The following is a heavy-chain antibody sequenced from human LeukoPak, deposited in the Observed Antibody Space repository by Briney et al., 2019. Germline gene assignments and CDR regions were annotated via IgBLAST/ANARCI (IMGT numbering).Heavy chain of an antibody. CDR1: GFTFSSYG. V-gene: IGHV3-33*01. Sequence: GGSLRLSCAASGFTFSSYGMHWGRQAPGKGLEWVAVIWYDGSNKYYADSVKGRFTISRDNSKNTLYLQMSSLRAEDTAVYYCARGVAAAAGDYGMDVWGQGTTVTVSS. CDR2: IWYDGSNK. J-gene: IGHJ6*02. CDR3: ARGVAAAAGDYGMDV. D-gene: IGHD6-13*01.